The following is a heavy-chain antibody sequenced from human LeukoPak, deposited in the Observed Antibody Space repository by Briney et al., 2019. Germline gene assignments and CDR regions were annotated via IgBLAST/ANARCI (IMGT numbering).Heavy chain of an antibody. D-gene: IGHD3-3*01. CDR2: ISYDGSNK. Sequence: TGRSLRLSCAASGFTLSSYGMHWVRQAPGKGLEWVAVISYDGSNKYYADSVKGRFTISRDNSKNTLYLQMNSLRAEDTAVYYCAKDKSGYYDFWSGYPIPPYYYYGMDVWGQGTTVTVSS. CDR1: GFTLSSYG. CDR3: AKDKSGYYDFWSGYPIPPYYYYGMDV. V-gene: IGHV3-30*18. J-gene: IGHJ6*02.